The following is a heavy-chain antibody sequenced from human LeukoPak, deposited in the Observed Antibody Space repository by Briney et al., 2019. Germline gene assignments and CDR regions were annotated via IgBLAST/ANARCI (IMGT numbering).Heavy chain of an antibody. CDR3: ARGYYYDSSGSRAFDY. V-gene: IGHV4-30-4*01. D-gene: IGHD3-22*01. CDR2: IYYSGST. Sequence: SETLSLTCTVSGGSISSGDYYWSWIRQPPGKGLEWIGYIYYSGSTYYNPSLKSRVTISVDTSKNQFSLKLSSVTAADTAVYYCARGYYYDSSGSRAFDYWGQGTLVTVSS. CDR1: GGSISSGDYY. J-gene: IGHJ4*02.